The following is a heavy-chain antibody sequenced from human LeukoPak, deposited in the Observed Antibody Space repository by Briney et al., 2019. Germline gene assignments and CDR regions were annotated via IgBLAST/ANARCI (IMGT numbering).Heavy chain of an antibody. Sequence: SETLSLTCTVSGYSISTSYYWGWIRQPPGKGLEWIGYIYHSGSTNYNPSLKSRVTISVDTSQNQFSLKLSSVTAADTAVYYCARPYCGGDCYSGAFDIWGQGTMVTVSS. D-gene: IGHD2-21*02. CDR2: IYHSGST. CDR3: ARPYCGGDCYSGAFDI. CDR1: GYSISTSYY. J-gene: IGHJ3*02. V-gene: IGHV4-38-2*02.